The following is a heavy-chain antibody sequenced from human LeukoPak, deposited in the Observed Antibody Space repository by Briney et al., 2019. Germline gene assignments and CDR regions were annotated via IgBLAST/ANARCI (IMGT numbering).Heavy chain of an antibody. CDR1: GDRVSSNSAA. CDR2: TYYRSKWYN. D-gene: IGHD7-27*01. CDR3: ARDPGTGNFDY. Sequence: SQTLSLTCAISGDRVSSNSAAWNWIRQSPLRGFEWLGRTYYRSKWYNDYAVSVKSRITLNADTSKNQFSLQLNSVTPEDTAVYYCARDPGTGNFDYWGQGTLVTVSS. J-gene: IGHJ4*02. V-gene: IGHV6-1*01.